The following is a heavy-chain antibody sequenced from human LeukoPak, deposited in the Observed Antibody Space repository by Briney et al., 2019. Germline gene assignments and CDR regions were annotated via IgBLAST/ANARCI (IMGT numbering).Heavy chain of an antibody. V-gene: IGHV1-18*01. D-gene: IGHD6-19*01. Sequence: ASVKVSCKASGYTFTSYGISWVRQAPGQGLEWMGWISAYNGNTNYAQKLQGRVTMTTDTSTSTAYMELRSLRSDDTAVYYCARKGGYSSGWYSDSYYYYGMDVWGQGTTVTVSS. J-gene: IGHJ6*02. CDR2: ISAYNGNT. CDR1: GYTFTSYG. CDR3: ARKGGYSSGWYSDSYYYYGMDV.